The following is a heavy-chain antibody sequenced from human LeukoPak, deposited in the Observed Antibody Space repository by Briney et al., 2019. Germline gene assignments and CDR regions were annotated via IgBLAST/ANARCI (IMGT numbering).Heavy chain of an antibody. CDR3: AAVSTRGSPGYHYFFDS. Sequence: SETLSLTCTVSGGSFNTEYWSWIRQTPGEGLEWVGYISNGGNTNYNPSLKRRLTISIDTSKNHFSLKLSSVTAADTAIYYCAAVSTRGSPGYHYFFDSWGQGTLVTVSS. D-gene: IGHD3-9*01. CDR1: GGSFNTEY. CDR2: ISNGGNT. J-gene: IGHJ4*02. V-gene: IGHV4-59*01.